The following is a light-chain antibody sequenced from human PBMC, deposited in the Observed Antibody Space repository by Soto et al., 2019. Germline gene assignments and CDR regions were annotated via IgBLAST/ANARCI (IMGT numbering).Light chain of an antibody. V-gene: IGKV3-15*01. CDR3: QQYNNWPPYT. CDR1: QSISSN. CDR2: GAS. Sequence: EIVMTQSPATLSVSPGERATLSCRASQSISSNLAWYQQKPGQAPRLLIYGASTRATGIPARFSGSGSGTEFTLPISSLQSEDFAVYYGQQYNNWPPYTFGQGTKLEIK. J-gene: IGKJ2*01.